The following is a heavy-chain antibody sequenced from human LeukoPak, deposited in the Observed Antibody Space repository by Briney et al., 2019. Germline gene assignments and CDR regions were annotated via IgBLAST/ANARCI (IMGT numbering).Heavy chain of an antibody. Sequence: PGGSLRLSCAASGFTVSSNYMNWVRQAPGKGLEWVSVLYAEGGTSYADSVKGRFTISRDNAKNSLYLQMNSLRAEDTAVYYCARVRAVPGDWGQGTLVTVSS. CDR3: ARVRAVPGD. J-gene: IGHJ4*02. D-gene: IGHD6-19*01. CDR1: GFTVSSNY. CDR2: LYAEGGT. V-gene: IGHV3-66*01.